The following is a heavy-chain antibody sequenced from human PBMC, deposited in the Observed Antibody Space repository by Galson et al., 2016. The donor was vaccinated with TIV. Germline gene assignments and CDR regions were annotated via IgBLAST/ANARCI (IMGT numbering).Heavy chain of an antibody. D-gene: IGHD1-7*01. CDR3: SRGNWNYGMGGAMGV. Sequence: CAISGDSVSGHTAAWNWVRQSPSRGLEWLGRTYYTSKWNTDYAVSVKGRIIIRPDTSMNQVSLQLSSVIPDDTAVYYCSRGNWNYGMGGAMGVWGRGTTVTVSS. J-gene: IGHJ6*02. CDR2: TYYTSKWNT. CDR1: GDSVSGHTAA. V-gene: IGHV6-1*01.